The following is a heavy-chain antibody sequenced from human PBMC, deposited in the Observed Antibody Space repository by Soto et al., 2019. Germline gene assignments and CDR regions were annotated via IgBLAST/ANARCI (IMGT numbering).Heavy chain of an antibody. V-gene: IGHV3-23*01. CDR1: GLPFSSYA. J-gene: IGHJ4*02. CDR2: ISGSGGST. CDR3: AKESGGIGGSFDY. Sequence: GGSMRLSCAASGLPFSSYAMSWVRQAPGKGLEWVSAISGSGGSTYYADSVEGRFTISRDNSKNTLYLQMNSLRAEDTAVYYCAKESGGIGGSFDYWGQGTLVTVSS. D-gene: IGHD2-15*01.